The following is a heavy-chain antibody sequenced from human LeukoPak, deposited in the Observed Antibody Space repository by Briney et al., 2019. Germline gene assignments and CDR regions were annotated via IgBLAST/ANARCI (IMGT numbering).Heavy chain of an antibody. Sequence: PSQTLSLTCTVSGGSISSGDYFWNWIRQPAGKGLEWIGRIYTSGSTNYNPSLKSRVTISVDTSKNQFSLKLSSVTAADTAVYYCAREQVVQLWAPTATFDLWGRGTLVTVSS. V-gene: IGHV4-61*02. CDR3: AREQVVQLWAPTATFDL. D-gene: IGHD5-18*01. J-gene: IGHJ2*01. CDR1: GGSISSGDYF. CDR2: IYTSGST.